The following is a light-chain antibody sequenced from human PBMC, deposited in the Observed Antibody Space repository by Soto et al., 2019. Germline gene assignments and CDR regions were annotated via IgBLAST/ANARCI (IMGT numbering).Light chain of an antibody. J-gene: IGKJ5*01. CDR3: QQYNNWPIT. Sequence: EIVLTQSPGTLSLSPGERATLSCRASQSVSSSYLAWYQQKPGQAPRLLIYGASSRATGIPDRFTGSGSGTEFTLTISSLQTEDFAVYYCQQYNNWPITFGPGTRLEIK. CDR1: QSVSSSY. V-gene: IGKV3-20*01. CDR2: GAS.